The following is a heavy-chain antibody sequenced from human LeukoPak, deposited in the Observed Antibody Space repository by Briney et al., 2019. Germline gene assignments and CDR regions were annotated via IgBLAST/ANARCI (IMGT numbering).Heavy chain of an antibody. Sequence: PGGSLRLSCAASGFSFTSHYLYWVRQAAGKGLVSVSRINKDGSFADYADSVRGRFTASRDNARGMLYLEMNGLRADDTAVYYCVRGTSGGYDLWGQGTLVTVSS. V-gene: IGHV3-74*01. CDR1: GFSFTSHY. CDR2: INKDGSFA. CDR3: VRGTSGGYDL. J-gene: IGHJ4*02. D-gene: IGHD3-10*01.